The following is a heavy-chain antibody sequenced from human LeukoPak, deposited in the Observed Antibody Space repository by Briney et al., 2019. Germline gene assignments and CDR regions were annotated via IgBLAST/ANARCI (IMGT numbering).Heavy chain of an antibody. D-gene: IGHD6-13*01. Sequence: VSVKLSCTASGYIFTGYYMHWVRQAPGQGLEWMGWINPNSGGTNYAHKFQGRVTMTRDTSISTAYMELSRLRSDDTAVYYCARDRPPQLVRPFDYWGQGTLVTVSS. V-gene: IGHV1-2*07. J-gene: IGHJ4*02. CDR3: ARDRPPQLVRPFDY. CDR1: GYIFTGYY. CDR2: INPNSGGT.